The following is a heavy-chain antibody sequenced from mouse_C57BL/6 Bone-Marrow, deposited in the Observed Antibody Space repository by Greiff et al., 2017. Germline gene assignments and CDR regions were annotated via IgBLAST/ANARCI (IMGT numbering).Heavy chain of an antibody. J-gene: IGHJ4*01. D-gene: IGHD3-3*01. CDR1: GYTFTSYT. V-gene: IGHV1-4*01. Sequence: QVQLQQSGAELARPGASVKMSCKASGYTFTSYTMHWVKQRPGQGLEWIGYINPSSGYTKYNQKFKDKATLTADKSSSTAYMQLSSLTSEDSAVYYCARAGDPKAGNYARDYGGQGTSVTVSS. CDR2: INPSSGYT. CDR3: ARAGDPKAGNYARDY.